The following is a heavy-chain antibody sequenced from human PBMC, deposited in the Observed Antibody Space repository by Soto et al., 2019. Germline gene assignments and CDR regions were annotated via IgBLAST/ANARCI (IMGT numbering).Heavy chain of an antibody. CDR2: IIPILGIA. CDR1: GGTFSSYT. CDR3: ARSPSGYSITMDV. D-gene: IGHD6-13*01. Sequence: QVQLVQSGAEVKKPGSSVKVSCKASGGTFSSYTISWVRQAPGQGLEWMGRIIPILGIANYARKFQGRVTISADKSQSTAYMELSSLRYEDTAVYYCARSPSGYSITMDVWGQGTTVTVSS. J-gene: IGHJ6*02. V-gene: IGHV1-69*02.